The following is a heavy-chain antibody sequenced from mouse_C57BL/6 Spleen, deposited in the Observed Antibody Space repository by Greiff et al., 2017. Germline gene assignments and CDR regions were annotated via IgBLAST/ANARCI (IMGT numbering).Heavy chain of an antibody. CDR3: AREGTYDYVFSY. J-gene: IGHJ3*01. V-gene: IGHV3-6*01. CDR2: ISYDGSN. Sequence: DVQLQESGPGLVKPSQSLSLTCSVTGYSITGGYYWNWIRQFPGNKLEWMGYISYDGSNNYNPPLKNRISITRDTSKNQFFRKLNSVTTEDTATYYCAREGTYDYVFSYWGQGTLVTVSA. D-gene: IGHD2-4*01. CDR1: GYSITGGYY.